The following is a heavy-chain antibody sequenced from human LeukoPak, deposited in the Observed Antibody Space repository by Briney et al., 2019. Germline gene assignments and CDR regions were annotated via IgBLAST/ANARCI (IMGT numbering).Heavy chain of an antibody. CDR3: ARELAGYGKLDY. D-gene: IGHD5-12*01. V-gene: IGHV4-61*02. J-gene: IGHJ4*02. CDR2: IYTSGST. CDR1: GGSISSGSYF. Sequence: SETLSLTCTVSGGSISSGSYFWSWIRQPAGKGLEWIGRIYTSGSTNYDPSLKSRVTISPDTSKNQFSLKLSSVTAADTAVYYCARELAGYGKLDYWGQGILATVSS.